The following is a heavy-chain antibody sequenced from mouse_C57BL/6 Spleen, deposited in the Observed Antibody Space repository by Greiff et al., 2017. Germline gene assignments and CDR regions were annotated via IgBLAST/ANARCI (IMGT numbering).Heavy chain of an antibody. Sequence: VQLQQPGAELVKPGASVKMSCKASGYTFTSYWITWVKQRPGQGLEWIGDIYPGSGSTNYNEKFKSKATLTVDTSSSTAYMQLSSLTSEDSAVYYCAQTGSYDWYFDVWGTGTTVTVSS. D-gene: IGHD1-1*02. V-gene: IGHV1-55*01. CDR3: AQTGSYDWYFDV. J-gene: IGHJ1*03. CDR1: GYTFTSYW. CDR2: IYPGSGST.